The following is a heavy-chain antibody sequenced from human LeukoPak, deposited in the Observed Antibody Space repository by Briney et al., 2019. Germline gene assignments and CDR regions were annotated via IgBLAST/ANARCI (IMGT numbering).Heavy chain of an antibody. J-gene: IGHJ5*02. D-gene: IGHD6-13*01. CDR1: GFTFDDYA. V-gene: IGHV3-9*01. Sequence: GGSLRLSCAASGFTFDDYAMHWVRQAPGKGLKWVSGISWNSGSIGYADSVKGRFTISRDNAKNSLYLQMNSLRAEDTALYYCAKALTPRQQLVPNWFDPWGQGTLVTVSS. CDR3: AKALTPRQQLVPNWFDP. CDR2: ISWNSGSI.